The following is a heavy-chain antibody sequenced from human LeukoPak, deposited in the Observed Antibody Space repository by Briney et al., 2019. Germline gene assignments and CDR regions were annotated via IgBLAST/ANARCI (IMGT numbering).Heavy chain of an antibody. Sequence: GGSLRLSCAASGFTFSSYNMNWVRQAPGKGLEWVSSISSSSSYIYYADSVKGRFTISRDNAKKLLYLQMNSLRAEDTAVYYCAVYGSGWFHDWGQGTLGTVSS. D-gene: IGHD6-19*01. V-gene: IGHV3-21*01. CDR2: ISSSSSYI. CDR1: GFTFSSYN. J-gene: IGHJ5*02. CDR3: AVYGSGWFHD.